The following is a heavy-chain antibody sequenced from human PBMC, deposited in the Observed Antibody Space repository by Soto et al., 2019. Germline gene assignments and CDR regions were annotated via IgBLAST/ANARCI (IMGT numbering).Heavy chain of an antibody. CDR2: IYHSGNT. V-gene: IGHV4-31*03. Sequence: QVELQESGPGLVKPSQTLSLTCTVSSGSISSDGYYWAGIRQHPGQGLEWIGYIYHSGNTYYNPSLRSRVTIAFDRSKNQFSLNLTSGTGADTALYYCSREYSSSYDYWGPGIRVTVSS. CDR3: SREYSSSYDY. CDR1: SGSISSDGYY. D-gene: IGHD6-6*01. J-gene: IGHJ4*02.